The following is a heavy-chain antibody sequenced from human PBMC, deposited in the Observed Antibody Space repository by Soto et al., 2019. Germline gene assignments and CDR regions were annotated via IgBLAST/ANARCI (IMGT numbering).Heavy chain of an antibody. J-gene: IGHJ4*02. V-gene: IGHV3-33*01. Sequence: GGSLRLSCAASGFTFSSYGMHWVRQAPGKGLEWVAVIWYDGSNKYYADSVKGRFTISRDNSKNTLYLQMNSLRAEDTAVCYCASTNTAMVTGFFSYWGQGTLVTVSS. CDR2: IWYDGSNK. D-gene: IGHD5-18*01. CDR3: ASTNTAMVTGFFSY. CDR1: GFTFSSYG.